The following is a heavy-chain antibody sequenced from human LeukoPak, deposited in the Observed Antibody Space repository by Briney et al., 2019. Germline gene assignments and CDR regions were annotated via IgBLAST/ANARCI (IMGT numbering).Heavy chain of an antibody. J-gene: IGHJ3*02. CDR2: INHSGST. CDR1: GGSFSGYY. D-gene: IGHD1-26*01. V-gene: IGHV4-34*01. Sequence: ASETLSLTCAVYGGSFSGYYWSWIRQPPGKGLEWIGEINHSGSTNYNPSLKSRVTISVDTSKNQFSLQPNSVTPEDTAVYYCARDLYPTSWELLRPHAFDIWGQGTMVTVSS. CDR3: ARDLYPTSWELLRPHAFDI.